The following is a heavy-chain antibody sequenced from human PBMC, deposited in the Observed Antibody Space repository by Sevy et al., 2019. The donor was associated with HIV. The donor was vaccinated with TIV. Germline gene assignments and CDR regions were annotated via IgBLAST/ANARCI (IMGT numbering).Heavy chain of an antibody. D-gene: IGHD2-2*01. CDR3: GGSPPVLVVPGAPSWFDP. Sequence: SETLSLTCAVHDGSFSGYYWNWIRQLPGKGLEWIGAINESGITYYNPSLKSRVTIPVDTSKKQFYLKLNSVTAVYTAGYCCGGSPPVLVVPGAPSWFDPWGQGTLVTVSS. CDR2: INESGIT. J-gene: IGHJ5*02. V-gene: IGHV4-34*01. CDR1: DGSFSGYY.